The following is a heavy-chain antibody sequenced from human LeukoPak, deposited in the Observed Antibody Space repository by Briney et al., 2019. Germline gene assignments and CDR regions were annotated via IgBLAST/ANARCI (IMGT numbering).Heavy chain of an antibody. V-gene: IGHV4-39*01. CDR1: GGSISDGSSY. D-gene: IGHD3-22*01. J-gene: IGHJ4*02. Sequence: PSVTLSLTCSVSGGSISDGSSYWGWIRQPPGKGLEWIGSIYNSASTTYNPSLTSRVIISIDTSNNQFSLKLSSVTAADTALYYCARNTSYHYDRSGDLFDFWGQGTLVTVSS. CDR2: IYNSAST. CDR3: ARNTSYHYDRSGDLFDF.